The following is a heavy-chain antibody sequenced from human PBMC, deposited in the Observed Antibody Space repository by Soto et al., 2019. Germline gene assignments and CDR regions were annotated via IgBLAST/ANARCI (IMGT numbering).Heavy chain of an antibody. CDR1: GGTFSSYA. J-gene: IGHJ6*02. D-gene: IGHD3-22*01. CDR2: IIPIFGTA. CDR3: ARATKGYYYDSSGYVYYYGMDV. Sequence: QVQLVQSGAEVKKPGSSVKVSCKASGGTFSSYAISWVRQAPGQGLEWMGGIIPIFGTANYAQKFQGRVTITADESTSTAYMELSSLRSEDTAVYYCARATKGYYYDSSGYVYYYGMDVWGQGTTVTVSS. V-gene: IGHV1-69*01.